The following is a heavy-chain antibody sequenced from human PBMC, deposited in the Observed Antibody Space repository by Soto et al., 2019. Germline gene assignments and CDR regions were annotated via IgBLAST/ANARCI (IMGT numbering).Heavy chain of an antibody. CDR3: AKRGGYAISFYDS. CDR1: GFNFGGYA. D-gene: IGHD3-16*01. Sequence: GGSLRLSCAVTGFNFGGYAMSWVRQAPGKGLAWVSTLSGDGSRAYYADSVRGRFTVSRDNSESTLYLRMNSLRADDTAIYYCAKRGGYAISFYDSWGQGTLVTVSS. J-gene: IGHJ4*02. CDR2: LSGDGSRA. V-gene: IGHV3-23*01.